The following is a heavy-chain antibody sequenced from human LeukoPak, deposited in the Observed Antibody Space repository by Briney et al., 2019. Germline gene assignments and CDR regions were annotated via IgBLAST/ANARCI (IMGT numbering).Heavy chain of an antibody. CDR1: GGSISSYY. V-gene: IGHV4-59*01. CDR2: IYYSGST. Sequence: KPSETLSLTCTVSGGSISSYYWSWIRQPPGKGLEWIGYIYYSGSTNYNPSLKSRVTISVDTSKNQFSLKLSSVTAADTAVYYCARSYSIRFDYWGQGTLVTVSS. J-gene: IGHJ4*02. CDR3: ARSYSIRFDY. D-gene: IGHD6-13*01.